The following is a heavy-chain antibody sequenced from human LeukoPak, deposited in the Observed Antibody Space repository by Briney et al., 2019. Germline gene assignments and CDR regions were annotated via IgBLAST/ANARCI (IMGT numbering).Heavy chain of an antibody. Sequence: PGGSLRLSCEASGFTFSSHWMRWARQAPGKGLEWVADISKDGSERNYVGSVKGRFSISRDNAKNSLYLQMNSLRADDTAVYYCARDAEWSIDYWGQATLVTVSS. CDR3: ARDAEWSIDY. CDR2: ISKDGSER. D-gene: IGHD3-3*01. V-gene: IGHV3-7*01. CDR1: GFTFSSHW. J-gene: IGHJ4*02.